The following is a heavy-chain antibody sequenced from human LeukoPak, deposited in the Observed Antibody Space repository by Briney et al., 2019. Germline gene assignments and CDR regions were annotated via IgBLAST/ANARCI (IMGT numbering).Heavy chain of an antibody. CDR1: GFTFSSYW. Sequence: PGGSLRLSCAASGFTFSSYWMSWVRQAPGKGLEWVANIEPDGSEKYYVDSVKGRFTISRDNAKNSLYLQMNSLRAEDTAVYYCARGIEAVGAAWFDPWGQGTLVTVSS. CDR3: ARGIEAVGAAWFDP. V-gene: IGHV3-7*01. J-gene: IGHJ5*02. CDR2: IEPDGSEK. D-gene: IGHD6-13*01.